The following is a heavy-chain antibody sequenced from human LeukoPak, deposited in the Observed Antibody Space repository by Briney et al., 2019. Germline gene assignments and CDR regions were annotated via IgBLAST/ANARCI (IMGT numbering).Heavy chain of an antibody. Sequence: SETLSLTCAVYGGSFSGYYWSWIRQPPGKGLEWIGGINHSGSTNYNPSLKSRVTISVDTSKNQFSLKLSSVTAADTAVYYCARRLQGGRPFDYWGQGTLVTVSS. CDR1: GGSFSGYY. CDR3: ARRLQGGRPFDY. J-gene: IGHJ4*02. CDR2: INHSGST. D-gene: IGHD2-21*01. V-gene: IGHV4-34*01.